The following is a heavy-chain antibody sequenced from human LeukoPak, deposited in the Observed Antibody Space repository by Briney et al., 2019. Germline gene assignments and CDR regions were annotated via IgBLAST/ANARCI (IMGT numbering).Heavy chain of an antibody. D-gene: IGHD6-19*01. V-gene: IGHV3-23*01. CDR3: AKDGEYFGGWYPLYWYFDL. CDR2: INYSGDST. CDR1: GFTFSSYG. J-gene: IGHJ2*01. Sequence: GGSLRLSCAASGFTFSSYGMSWVRQAPGKGLEWVSTINYSGDSTFYADSVKGRFTISRDNSNNGLFLHMNSLRADDTAVYYCAKDGEYFGGWYPLYWYFDLWGRGTLVSVSS.